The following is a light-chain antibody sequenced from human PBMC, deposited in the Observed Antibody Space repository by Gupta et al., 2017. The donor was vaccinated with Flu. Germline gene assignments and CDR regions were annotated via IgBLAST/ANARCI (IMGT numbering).Light chain of an antibody. CDR1: ESVYSS. V-gene: IGKV3D-15*01. Sequence: EIVMTQSPATLSVYPGERATLSSRATESVYSSLAWYQQKPGQAPRLLIYAASTRATGIPARFSGSGSGTEFTLTIRSLQSEDVAVYYCQQYQNWPPHTFGGGTKVDIK. J-gene: IGKJ4*01. CDR2: AAS. CDR3: QQYQNWPPHT.